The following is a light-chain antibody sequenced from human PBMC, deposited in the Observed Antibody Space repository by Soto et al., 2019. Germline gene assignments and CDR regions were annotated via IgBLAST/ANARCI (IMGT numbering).Light chain of an antibody. V-gene: IGKV3-20*01. CDR3: HHYGSSPPYT. CDR1: QTVSSSY. J-gene: IGKJ2*01. Sequence: EVVLTQSPGTLSLSPGERATLSCRASQTVSSSYLAWYQQKPGQAPRLLIYGASNRATGIPDRFSGSGSGTDFTLTTNRLEPEDFAVYYCHHYGSSPPYTFGQGAKLDI. CDR2: GAS.